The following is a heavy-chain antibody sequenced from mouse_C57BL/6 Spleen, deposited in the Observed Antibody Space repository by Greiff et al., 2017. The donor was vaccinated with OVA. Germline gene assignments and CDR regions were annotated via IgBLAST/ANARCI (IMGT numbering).Heavy chain of an antibody. CDR3: ARDPQVYYGSSYWYCDV. Sequence: VQLKESGPGLVKPSQSLSLTCSVTGYSITSGYYWNWIRQFPGNKLEWMGYISYDGSNNYNPSLKNRISITRDTSKNQFFLKLNSVTTEDTATYYCARDPQVYYGSSYWYCDVWGTGTTVTVSS. CDR1: GYSITSGYY. V-gene: IGHV3-6*01. CDR2: ISYDGSN. J-gene: IGHJ1*03. D-gene: IGHD1-1*01.